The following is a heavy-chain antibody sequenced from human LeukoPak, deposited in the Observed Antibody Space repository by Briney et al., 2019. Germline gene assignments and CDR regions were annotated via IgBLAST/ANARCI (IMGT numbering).Heavy chain of an antibody. D-gene: IGHD6-13*01. Sequence: SVKVSCKASEGTYSSYAISWVRQAPGQGLEWMGGIIPIFGTAKCAQKFQGRVTITTDESTSTAYMELSSLRSEDTAVYYCAGAIQSWARRIAAAGPGDYYYYMDVWGKGTTVTVSS. V-gene: IGHV1-69*05. CDR3: AGAIQSWARRIAAAGPGDYYYYMDV. CDR1: EGTYSSYA. J-gene: IGHJ6*03. CDR2: IIPIFGTA.